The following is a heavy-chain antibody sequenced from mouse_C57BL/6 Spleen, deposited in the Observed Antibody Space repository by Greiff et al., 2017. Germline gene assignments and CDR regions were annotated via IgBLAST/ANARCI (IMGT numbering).Heavy chain of an antibody. CDR3: AREYGDGSSCGYCDV. J-gene: IGHJ1*03. V-gene: IGHV1-22*01. CDR2: INPNNGGT. D-gene: IGHD1-1*01. Sequence: VQLQQSGPELVKPGASVKMSCKASGYTFTDYNMHWVKQSHGKSLEWIGYINPNNGGTSYNQKFKGKATLTVNTSSSTAYMELRSLTSEDSAVYDCAREYGDGSSCGYCDVWGTGTTVTVSS. CDR1: GYTFTDYN.